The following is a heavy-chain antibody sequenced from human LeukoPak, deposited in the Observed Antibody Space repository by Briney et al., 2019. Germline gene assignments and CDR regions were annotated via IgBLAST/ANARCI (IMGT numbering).Heavy chain of an antibody. D-gene: IGHD1-26*01. CDR1: GGSITSYY. CDR2: IYYSGST. Sequence: SETLSLTCTVSGGSITSYYWSWIRQPPGKGLEWIGYIYYSGSTNYNPSLKSRVTISVDTSKNQFSLNLSSVTAADTAVYYCARVLSGSYQRVVFDYWGQGTLVTVSS. J-gene: IGHJ4*02. V-gene: IGHV4-59*01. CDR3: ARVLSGSYQRVVFDY.